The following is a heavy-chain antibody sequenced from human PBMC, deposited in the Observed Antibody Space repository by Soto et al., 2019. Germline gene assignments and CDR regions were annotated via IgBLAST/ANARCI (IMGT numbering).Heavy chain of an antibody. V-gene: IGHV3-33*01. CDR1: GFTFSSYG. CDR2: IWYDGSNK. D-gene: IGHD2-21*02. J-gene: IGHJ4*02. CDR3: ARDPSAYCGGDCYFDY. Sequence: GGSLRLLCAASGFTFSSYGMHWVRQAPGKGLEWVAVIWYDGSNKYYADSVKGRFTISRDNSKNTLYLQMNSLRAEDTAVYYCARDPSAYCGGDCYFDYWGQGTLVTVSS.